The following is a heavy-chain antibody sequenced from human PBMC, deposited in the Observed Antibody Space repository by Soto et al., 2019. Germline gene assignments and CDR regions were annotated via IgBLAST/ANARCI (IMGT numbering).Heavy chain of an antibody. D-gene: IGHD1-26*01. J-gene: IGHJ4*02. CDR1: CGSIISSSYY. V-gene: IGHV4-39*01. CDR3: ARLVSAAANDY. CDR2: IYYSXST. Sequence: XXTLSLTCTVSCGSIISSSYYWGWIRQAQGKGREWIGXIYYSXSTYYNKSLKXXVTISVDXXKNQFSLKMSSVTAEDTAVYYCARLVSAAANDYWGQGALVTVSS.